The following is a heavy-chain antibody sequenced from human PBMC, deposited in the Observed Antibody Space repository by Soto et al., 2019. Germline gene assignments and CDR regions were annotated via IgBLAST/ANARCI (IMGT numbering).Heavy chain of an antibody. CDR2: ISGSGGST. D-gene: IGHD3-16*01. CDR3: ARPKEDDYAFDI. V-gene: IGHV3-23*01. CDR1: GFTFSSYS. Sequence: EVHLLESGVRLVKPGSSLRLSCAASGFTFSSYSLSWVRQATGKGLEWVSAISGSGGSTYYAASVKGRFTISRDNSKKSLYLQMNSLRAEDTAVYYCARPKEDDYAFDIWGQGTMVTVSS. J-gene: IGHJ3*02.